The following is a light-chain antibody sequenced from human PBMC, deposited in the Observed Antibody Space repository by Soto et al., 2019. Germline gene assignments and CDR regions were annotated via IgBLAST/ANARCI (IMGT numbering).Light chain of an antibody. J-gene: IGLJ2*01. CDR1: SSDIGNYNY. CDR3: TSYTTRTIVI. V-gene: IGLV2-14*01. CDR2: EVS. Sequence: QSVLTQPASVSGSPGQSITISCTGTSSDIGNYNYVSWYQQHPGKAPKLMIYEVSNRPSGVSNRFSGSKSGNTASLTISGLQAEDEADYYCTSYTTRTIVIFGGGTQLTVL.